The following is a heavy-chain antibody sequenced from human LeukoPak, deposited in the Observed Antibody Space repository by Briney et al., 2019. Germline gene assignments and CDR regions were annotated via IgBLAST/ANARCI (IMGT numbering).Heavy chain of an antibody. CDR1: GFTFDDYA. D-gene: IGHD5-18*01. CDR3: AKDSNGYSYGRATDTGGY. J-gene: IGHJ4*02. CDR2: ISGSGGST. Sequence: PGGSLRLSCAASGFTFDDYAMHWVRQAPGKGLEWVSAISGSGGSTYYADSVKGRFTISRDNSKNTLYLQMNSMRAEDTAVYYCAKDSNGYSYGRATDTGGYWGQGTLVTVSS. V-gene: IGHV3-23*01.